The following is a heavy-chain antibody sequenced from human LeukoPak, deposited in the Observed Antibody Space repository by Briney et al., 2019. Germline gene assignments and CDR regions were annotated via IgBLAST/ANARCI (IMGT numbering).Heavy chain of an antibody. J-gene: IGHJ3*02. V-gene: IGHV3-73*01. CDR2: IRSKANSYAT. CDR1: GFTLRDSA. Sequence: PGGSLTLSCAASGFTLRDSAMHWVRQASGKGLAWVGRIRSKANSYATAYAASVKGRFTISRDDSKNTAYLQMNSLKTEDTAVYYCTSSRRYGDYLGAFDIWGQGTMVTVSS. CDR3: TSSRRYGDYLGAFDI. D-gene: IGHD4-17*01.